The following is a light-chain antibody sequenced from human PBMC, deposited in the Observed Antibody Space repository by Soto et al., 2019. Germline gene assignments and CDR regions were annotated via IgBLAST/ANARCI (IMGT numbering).Light chain of an antibody. CDR1: QSVRSN. Sequence: EIVLTQSPATLSLSPGERATLSCRASQSVRSNLAWYQHKPGQAPRLLIYDASNRATGIPGRFSGSGSGTDLTLTISNLEPEYFAVYYCQQRDNWAWTFGQGAKVEIK. J-gene: IGKJ1*01. V-gene: IGKV3-11*01. CDR2: DAS. CDR3: QQRDNWAWT.